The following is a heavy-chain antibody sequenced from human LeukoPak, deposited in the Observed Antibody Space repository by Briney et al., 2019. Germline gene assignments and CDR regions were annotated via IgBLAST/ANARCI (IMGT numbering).Heavy chain of an antibody. J-gene: IGHJ6*04. V-gene: IGHV3-49*03. Sequence: PGGSLRLSCTASGFSFGDYAMSWFRQAPGKGLEWVGFIKTKLYDGAPEYAASVTGRFTLSRDDPNSLDSLQMNSLRAEDTAVYYCARDAVWGKGTTVTISS. CDR2: IKTKLYDGAP. CDR1: GFSFGDYA. CDR3: ARDAV.